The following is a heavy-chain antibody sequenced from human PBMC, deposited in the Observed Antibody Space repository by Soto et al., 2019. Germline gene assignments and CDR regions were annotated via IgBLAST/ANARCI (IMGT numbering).Heavy chain of an antibody. CDR3: ANSPLGIFGVVPLWFDP. CDR2: IYYSGST. Sequence: SETLSLTCTVSGGSISSSSYYWGWIRQPPGKGLEWIGSIYYSGSTYYNPSLKSRVTISVDTSKNQFSLKLSSVTAADTAVYYCANSPLGIFGVVPLWFDPWGQGTLVTVSS. J-gene: IGHJ5*02. CDR1: GGSISSSSYY. V-gene: IGHV4-39*01. D-gene: IGHD3-3*01.